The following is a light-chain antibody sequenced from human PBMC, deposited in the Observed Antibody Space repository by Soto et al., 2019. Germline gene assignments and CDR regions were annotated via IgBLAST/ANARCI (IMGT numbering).Light chain of an antibody. J-gene: IGLJ2*01. CDR3: QTWGTGIVI. Sequence: QSVLTQSPSASASLGASVKLTCTLSSGHSSDAIAWHQQQPEKGPRFLMNLNSDGSHTKGDGIPDRFSGSSSGAERYLTIFSLQSEDEADYYCQTWGTGIVIFGGGTKLTVL. V-gene: IGLV4-69*01. CDR1: SGHSSDA. CDR2: LNSDGSH.